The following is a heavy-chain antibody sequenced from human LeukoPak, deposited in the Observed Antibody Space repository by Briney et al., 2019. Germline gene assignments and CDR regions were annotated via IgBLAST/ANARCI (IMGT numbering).Heavy chain of an antibody. CDR2: IRYDGSNK. CDR3: AKDNNWLTDNWFDP. CDR1: GFTFSSYG. Sequence: AGGSLRLSCAASGFTFSSYGMHWVRQAPGKGLEWVAFIRYDGSNKYYADSVKGRFTISRDNAKNSLYLQMNSLRAEDTALYYCAKDNNWLTDNWFDPWGQGTLVTVSS. J-gene: IGHJ5*02. D-gene: IGHD1-20*01. V-gene: IGHV3-30*02.